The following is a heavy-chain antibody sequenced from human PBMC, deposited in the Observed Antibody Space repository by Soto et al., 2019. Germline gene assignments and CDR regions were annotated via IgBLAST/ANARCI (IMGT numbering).Heavy chain of an antibody. Sequence: SETLSLTCAVYGGSFRGYYWSWIRQPPGKGLEWIGEINHSGSTNYNPSLKSRVTISIDTSKNQFSLKLSSVTAADTAVYYCANMVRAHWGQGTLVTVSS. CDR3: ANMVRAH. V-gene: IGHV4-34*01. D-gene: IGHD3-10*01. CDR2: INHSGST. CDR1: GGSFRGYY. J-gene: IGHJ4*02.